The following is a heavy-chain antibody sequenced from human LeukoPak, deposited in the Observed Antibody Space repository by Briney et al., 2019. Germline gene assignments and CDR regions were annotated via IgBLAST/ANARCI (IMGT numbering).Heavy chain of an antibody. Sequence: PSETLSLTCTVSGGSISSSSYYWGWIRQPPGKGLEWIGSIYYSGSTYYNLSLKSRVTISVDTSKNQFSLKLSSVTAADTAVYYCARSRRSIRTYIVGATHFDYWGQGTLVTVSS. CDR2: IYYSGST. CDR1: GGSISSSSYY. CDR3: ARSRRSIRTYIVGATHFDY. D-gene: IGHD1-26*01. J-gene: IGHJ4*02. V-gene: IGHV4-39*01.